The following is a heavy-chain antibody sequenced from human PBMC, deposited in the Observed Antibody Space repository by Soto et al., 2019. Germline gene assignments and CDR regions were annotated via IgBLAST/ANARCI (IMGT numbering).Heavy chain of an antibody. V-gene: IGHV4-31*03. CDR1: GGSISSGGYY. CDR3: ARDPVFGDGNSFENNGMDV. CDR2: IYYSGST. D-gene: IGHD3-10*01. J-gene: IGHJ6*02. Sequence: TSETLSLTCTVSGGSISSGGYYWSWIRQHPGKGLEWIGYIYYSGSTYYNPSLKSRVTISVDTSKNQFSLKLSSVTAADTAVYYGARDPVFGDGNSFENNGMDVWGQGTTVPVPS.